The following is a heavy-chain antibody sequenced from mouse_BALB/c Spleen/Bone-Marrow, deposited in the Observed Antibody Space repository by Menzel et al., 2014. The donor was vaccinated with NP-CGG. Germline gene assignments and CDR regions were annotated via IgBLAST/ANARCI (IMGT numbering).Heavy chain of an antibody. D-gene: IGHD4-1*01. J-gene: IGHJ3*01. CDR1: GYTFTSYT. CDR2: INPSSGYT. Sequence: LVESGAELARPGASVKMSCKASGYTFTSYTIQWVKQRPGQGLEWIGYINPSSGYTDYNQKFEDKTTLTADKSSSTAYMQLTSLTSEDSAVYSCAREARTGAWFTYWGQGTLVTVSA. V-gene: IGHV1-4*02. CDR3: AREARTGAWFTY.